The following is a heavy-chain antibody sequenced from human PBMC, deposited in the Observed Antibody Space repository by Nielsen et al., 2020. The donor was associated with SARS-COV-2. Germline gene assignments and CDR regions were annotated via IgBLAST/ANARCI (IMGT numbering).Heavy chain of an antibody. J-gene: IGHJ4*02. V-gene: IGHV1-69*13. CDR1: GGTFSSYA. CDR3: ARTPYSSSGRYDY. Sequence: SVKVSCKASGGTFSSYAISWVRQAPGQGLEWMGGIIPIFGTANYAQKFQGRVTITADESTSTAYMELSSLISEDTAVYYCARTPYSSSGRYDYWGQGTLVTVSS. CDR2: IIPIFGTA. D-gene: IGHD6-6*01.